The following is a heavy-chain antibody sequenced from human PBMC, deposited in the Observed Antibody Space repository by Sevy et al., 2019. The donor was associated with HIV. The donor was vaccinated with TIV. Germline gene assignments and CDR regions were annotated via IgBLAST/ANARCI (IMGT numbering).Heavy chain of an antibody. CDR2: IRNKADNDTT. V-gene: IGHV3-72*01. J-gene: IGHJ4*02. CDR3: ATHAGIAAAGRVFDY. D-gene: IGHD6-13*01. Sequence: GGSLRLSCAASGFTFSDHYMEWVRQAPGKGLEWVGRIRNKADNDTTEYAASVKGRFTISRDDSKNSLYLLMNSLKTEDTAVYYCATHAGIAAAGRVFDYWGQGTLVTVSS. CDR1: GFTFSDHY.